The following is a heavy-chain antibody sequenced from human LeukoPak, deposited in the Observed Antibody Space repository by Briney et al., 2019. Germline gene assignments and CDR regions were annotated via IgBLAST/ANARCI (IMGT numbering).Heavy chain of an antibody. CDR2: IIPTFGTA. V-gene: IGHV1-69*13. J-gene: IGHJ4*02. D-gene: IGHD3-22*01. Sequence: ASVKVSCKASGGTFSSYAISWVRQAPGQGLEWMGGIIPTFGTANYAQKFQGRVTITADESTSTAYMELSSLRSEDTAVYYCARDHPHPYYYDSSGYPPYFDYWGQGTLVTVSS. CDR1: GGTFSSYA. CDR3: ARDHPHPYYYDSSGYPPYFDY.